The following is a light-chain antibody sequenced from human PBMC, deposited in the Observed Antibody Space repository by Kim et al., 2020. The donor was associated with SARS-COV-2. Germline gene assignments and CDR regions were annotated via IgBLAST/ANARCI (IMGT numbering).Light chain of an antibody. Sequence: GTGSVVGVYSEFCGYQQHPSKAPKLLIYKVNKRPSGVPDRFSGYKSGTTASLTVSGLQAEDGADYYCSSYAGGNNPYAFGTGTNVTVL. CDR1: GSVVGVYSE. J-gene: IGLJ1*01. CDR2: KVN. V-gene: IGLV2-8*01. CDR3: SSYAGGNNPYA.